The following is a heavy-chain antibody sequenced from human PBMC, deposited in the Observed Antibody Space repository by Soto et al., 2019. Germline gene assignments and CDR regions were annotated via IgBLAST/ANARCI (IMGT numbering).Heavy chain of an antibody. V-gene: IGHV3-21*01. CDR2: ISSSSSYI. D-gene: IGHD4-17*01. CDR3: ASMDYGDYLWSMDY. J-gene: IGHJ4*02. Sequence: EVQLVESGGGLVKPGGSLRLSCAASGFTFSSYSMNWVRQAPGKGLEWVSSISSSSSYIYYADSVKGRFTISRDNAKNSLYLQMNSLRAEDTAVYYCASMDYGDYLWSMDYWGQGTLVTVSS. CDR1: GFTFSSYS.